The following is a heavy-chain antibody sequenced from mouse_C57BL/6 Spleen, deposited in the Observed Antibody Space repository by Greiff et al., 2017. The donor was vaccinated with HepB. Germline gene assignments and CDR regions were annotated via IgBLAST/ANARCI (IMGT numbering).Heavy chain of an antibody. CDR3: ARSALRLPSFAY. CDR2: IYPGDGDT. CDR1: GYAFSSSW. Sequence: VQLQQSGPELVKPGASVKISCKASGYAFSSSWMNWVKQRPGKGLEWIGRIYPGDGDTNYNGKFKGKATLTAAKSSSTAYMRLSSLTSEDSAVYFCARSALRLPSFAYWGQGTLVTVSA. D-gene: IGHD3-2*02. J-gene: IGHJ3*01. V-gene: IGHV1-82*01.